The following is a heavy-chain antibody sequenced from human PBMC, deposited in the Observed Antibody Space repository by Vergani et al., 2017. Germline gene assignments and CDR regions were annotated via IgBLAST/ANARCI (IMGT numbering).Heavy chain of an antibody. J-gene: IGHJ4*02. CDR3: AIHVTQDYYNDSDYFDY. CDR1: GGSFFNSRYY. V-gene: IGHV4-39*01. D-gene: IGHD3-22*01. Sequence: QLQLQESGPGLVKPSGTLSLTCSVTGGSFFNSRYYWGWIRQPPGKGLEWIGSMDYNGRSSYTPSLRRRVAISIDPSKMQFSLKLYSLTAADTAIYYCAIHVTQDYYNDSDYFDYWGLGTLVTVSS. CDR2: MDYNGRS.